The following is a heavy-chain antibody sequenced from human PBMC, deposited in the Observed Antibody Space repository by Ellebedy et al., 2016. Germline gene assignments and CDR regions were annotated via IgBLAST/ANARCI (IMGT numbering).Heavy chain of an antibody. CDR3: ARGITMVAHRFDP. CDR1: GESFSGNY. J-gene: IGHJ5*02. Sequence: SETLSLXCTVYGESFSGNYWSWIRQPPGKGLEWIGEFTHDGNINYNPSLKSRVTISVDTSKNQFSLKLTSVTAADTALYYCARGITMVAHRFDPWGQGTLVTVSS. V-gene: IGHV4-34*01. D-gene: IGHD3-10*01. CDR2: FTHDGNI.